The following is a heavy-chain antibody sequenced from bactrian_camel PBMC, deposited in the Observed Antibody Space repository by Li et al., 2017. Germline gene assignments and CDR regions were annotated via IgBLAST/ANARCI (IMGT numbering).Heavy chain of an antibody. Sequence: HVQLVESGGESVHVGGSLKLSCLVSGGTLHGADWGWYRLAPGSECELVSTIAQDGSTYYIDSVQGQFTISRDNAKNTVYLQMNSLKPEDTAVYRCATGGTTHSYSAYGGRLLDHFHYWGQGTQVTVS. CDR3: ATGGTTHSYSAYGGRLLDHFHY. D-gene: IGHD4*01. CDR2: IAQDGST. V-gene: IGHV3S57*01. CDR1: GGTLHGAD. J-gene: IGHJ4*01.